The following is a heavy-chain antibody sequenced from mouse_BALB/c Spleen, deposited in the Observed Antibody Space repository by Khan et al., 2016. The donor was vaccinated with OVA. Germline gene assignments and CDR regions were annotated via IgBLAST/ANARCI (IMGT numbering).Heavy chain of an antibody. V-gene: IGHV1-9*01. Sequence: QVQLQQSGAELMKPGASVKISCKATGYTFSSYWIEWVKQRPGHGLEWIGEILPRSGSTNYNEKFKGKATFTADASSNTAYMQLSSLTSEDSAVYYCARKGIYFYGSSYDYAMDYWGQGTSVTVSS. CDR1: GYTFSSYW. CDR2: ILPRSGST. CDR3: ARKGIYFYGSSYDYAMDY. J-gene: IGHJ4*01. D-gene: IGHD1-1*01.